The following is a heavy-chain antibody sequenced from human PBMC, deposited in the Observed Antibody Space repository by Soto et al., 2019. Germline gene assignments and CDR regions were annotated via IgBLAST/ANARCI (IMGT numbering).Heavy chain of an antibody. CDR1: GFTFSSYW. Sequence: EVQLVESGGGLVQPGESLRLSCAASGFTFSSYWMHWVRQAPGKGLVWVSRINSDGSSTSYAGSVKGRFTISRDNAKNTLYLQMNILRDEDTAVYYCVRTSLVVAAATREDYWGQGTLVTVSS. J-gene: IGHJ4*02. V-gene: IGHV3-74*01. CDR3: VRTSLVVAAATREDY. D-gene: IGHD2-15*01. CDR2: INSDGSST.